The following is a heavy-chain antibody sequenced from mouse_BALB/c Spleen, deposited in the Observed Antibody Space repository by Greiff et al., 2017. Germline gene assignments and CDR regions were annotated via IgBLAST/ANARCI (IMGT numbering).Heavy chain of an antibody. CDR3: ARAIYYGNYDYAMDY. D-gene: IGHD2-1*01. V-gene: IGHV2-9*02. CDR1: GFSLTSYG. J-gene: IGHJ4*01. Sequence: VMLVESGPGLVAPSQSLSITCTVSGFSLTSYGVHWVRQPPGKGLEWLGVIWAGGSTNYNSALMSRLSISKDNSKSQVFLQMNSLQTDDTAMYYCARAIYYGNYDYAMDYWGQGTSVTVSS. CDR2: IWAGGST.